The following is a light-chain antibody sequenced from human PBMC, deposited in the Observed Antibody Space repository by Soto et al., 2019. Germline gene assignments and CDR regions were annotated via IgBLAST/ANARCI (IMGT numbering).Light chain of an antibody. V-gene: IGKV1-5*01. CDR2: GAS. CDR1: QSVSAW. J-gene: IGKJ1*01. CDR3: QQSYFILGT. Sequence: DIQMSQCPSTLSASVGVRVTITCRASQSVSAWLAWYQQTPGKPPKLVIFGASNLHIGVPSRFSGSGYGTEFNLTISNLLSEDFATYYCQQSYFILGTFGRGTKVDIK.